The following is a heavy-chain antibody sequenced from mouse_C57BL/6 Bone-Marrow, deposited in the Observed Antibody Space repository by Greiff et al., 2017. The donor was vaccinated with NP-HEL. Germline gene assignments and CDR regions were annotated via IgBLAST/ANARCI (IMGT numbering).Heavy chain of an antibody. Sequence: QVQLKESGPELVKPGASVKISCKASGYAFSSSWMNWVKQRPGKGLEWIGRIYPGDGDTNYNGKFKGKATLTADKSSSTAYMQLSSLTSEDSAVYFCARRRSWYFDVWGTGTTVTVSS. J-gene: IGHJ1*03. CDR1: GYAFSSSW. CDR3: ARRRSWYFDV. V-gene: IGHV1-82*01. CDR2: IYPGDGDT.